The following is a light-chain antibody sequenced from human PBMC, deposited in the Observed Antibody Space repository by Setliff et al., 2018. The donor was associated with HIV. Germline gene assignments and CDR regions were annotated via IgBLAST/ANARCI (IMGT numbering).Light chain of an antibody. J-gene: IGLJ1*01. Sequence: QPALTQPASVSGSPGQSITISCTGTNSDVGGYNYVSWFQQHPGKAPKLIISEVTNRPSGVSDRFSGSKSGNTASLSISGLQPEDEADYYCASYTSSSTRVFGTGTKVTVL. V-gene: IGLV2-14*01. CDR1: NSDVGGYNY. CDR3: ASYTSSSTRV. CDR2: EVT.